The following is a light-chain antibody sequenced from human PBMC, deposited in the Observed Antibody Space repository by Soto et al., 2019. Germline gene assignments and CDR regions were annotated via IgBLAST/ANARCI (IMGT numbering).Light chain of an antibody. CDR3: QQYGSSPRT. V-gene: IGKV3-20*01. Sequence: EKVMTQSPATLSVSPGERATLSCSASQSVSSDLAWYQQKPGQAPRLLIYGASSRATGIPDRFSGSGSGTDFTLTISRMEPEDFAVYCCQQYGSSPRTFGQGTKGDIK. CDR2: GAS. CDR1: QSVSSD. J-gene: IGKJ1*01.